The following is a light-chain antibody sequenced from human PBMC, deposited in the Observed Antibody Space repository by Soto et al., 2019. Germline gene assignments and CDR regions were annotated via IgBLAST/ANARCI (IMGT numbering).Light chain of an antibody. Sequence: QSVLTQPPSVSGAPGQRATISCTGSSSNIGAGFDVCWYQQLPGTTPKLLIEGNTNRPSGVLERFSGSKSGTSASLAITGLQAEDEADYYCQSFDSSLSGYVFGTGTKLTVL. CDR3: QSFDSSLSGYV. J-gene: IGLJ1*01. V-gene: IGLV1-40*01. CDR1: SSNIGAGFD. CDR2: GNT.